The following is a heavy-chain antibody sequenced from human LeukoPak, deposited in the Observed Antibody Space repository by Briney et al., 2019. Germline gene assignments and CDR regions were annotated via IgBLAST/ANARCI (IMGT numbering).Heavy chain of an antibody. CDR3: ARVHGYCSSTSCYNWFDP. V-gene: IGHV4-59*01. D-gene: IGHD2-2*01. J-gene: IGHJ5*02. Sequence: SETLSLTCTVSGGSLSSYYWSWIRQPPGKGLEWIGYIYYSGSTNYNPSLKSRVTISVDTSKNQFSLKLSSVTAADTAVYYGARVHGYCSSTSCYNWFDPWGQGTLVTVSS. CDR2: IYYSGST. CDR1: GGSLSSYY.